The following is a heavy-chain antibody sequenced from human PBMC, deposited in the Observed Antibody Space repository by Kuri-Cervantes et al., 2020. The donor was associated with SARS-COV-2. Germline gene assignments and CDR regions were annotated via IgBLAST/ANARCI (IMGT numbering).Heavy chain of an antibody. CDR1: GFTFSSYT. Sequence: GGSLRLSCAASGFTFSSYTLNWVRQAPGKGLEWVSFITRSSSYISYADSLKGRFTITRDNAKNTLYLQMNSLRAEDTAVYYCAKTPGNGYYDVIDYWGQGTLVTVSS. CDR3: AKTPGNGYYDVIDY. J-gene: IGHJ4*02. V-gene: IGHV3-21*01. D-gene: IGHD4-17*01. CDR2: ITRSSSYI.